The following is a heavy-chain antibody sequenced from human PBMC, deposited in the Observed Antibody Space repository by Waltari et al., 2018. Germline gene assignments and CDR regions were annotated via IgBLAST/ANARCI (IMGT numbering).Heavy chain of an antibody. CDR1: GGSISSGGYY. J-gene: IGHJ4*02. D-gene: IGHD6-13*01. CDR3: ARGYSSSWYIQFDY. CDR2: IYYSGRT. V-gene: IGHV4-31*03. Sequence: QVQLQESGPGLVKPSQTLSLTCTVSGGSISSGGYYWSWIRQHPGKGLEWIGYIYYSGRTYYNTSLKSRVTISVDTSKNQFSRKLSSVTAADTAVYYCARGYSSSWYIQFDYWGQGTLVTVSS.